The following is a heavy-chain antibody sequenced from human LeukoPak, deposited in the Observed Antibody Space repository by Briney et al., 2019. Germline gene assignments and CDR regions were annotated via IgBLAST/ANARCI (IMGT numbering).Heavy chain of an antibody. Sequence: GGSLRLSCAASGITFCNYAIHWVRQAPGKGLEWVTFIWYSGSKKYYVDSVKGRFTISRDNSKNTLYLQVNSLRAEDTAVYYCAKHQVPLVPATLYYFDYWGQGTLVTVSS. CDR3: AKHQVPLVPATLYYFDY. V-gene: IGHV3-30*02. D-gene: IGHD2-2*01. J-gene: IGHJ4*02. CDR1: GITFCNYA. CDR2: IWYSGSKK.